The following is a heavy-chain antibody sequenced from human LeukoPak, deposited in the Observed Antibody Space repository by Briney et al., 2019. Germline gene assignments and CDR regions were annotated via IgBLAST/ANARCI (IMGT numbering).Heavy chain of an antibody. CDR3: ARVPRFGEFSVNYYMDV. CDR2: INHSGST. D-gene: IGHD3-10*01. Sequence: SETLSLTCAVYGGSFGGYYWSWIRQPPGKGLEWIGEINHSGSTNYNPSLKSRVTISVDTSKNQFSLKLSSVTAADTAVYYCARVPRFGEFSVNYYMDVWGKGTTVTISS. J-gene: IGHJ6*03. CDR1: GGSFGGYY. V-gene: IGHV4-34*01.